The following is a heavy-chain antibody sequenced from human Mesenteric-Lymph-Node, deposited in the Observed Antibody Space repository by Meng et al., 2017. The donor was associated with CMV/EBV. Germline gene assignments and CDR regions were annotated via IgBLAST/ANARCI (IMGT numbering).Heavy chain of an antibody. CDR1: FTFSSYI. CDR3: ARGLTIFGVVITRGWFDP. D-gene: IGHD3-3*01. V-gene: IGHV3-21*01. Sequence: FTFSSYIMTWVRQLPGKVLEWVSSISSSSSYIYYADSVKGRFTISRDNAKNSLYLQMNSLRAEDTAVYYCARGLTIFGVVITRGWFDPWSQGTLVTVSS. J-gene: IGHJ5*02. CDR2: ISSSSSYI.